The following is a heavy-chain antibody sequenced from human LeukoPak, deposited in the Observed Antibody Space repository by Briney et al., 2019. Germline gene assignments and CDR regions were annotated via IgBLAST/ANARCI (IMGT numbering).Heavy chain of an antibody. D-gene: IGHD6-19*01. Sequence: SETLSLTCTVSGGSISSSSYYWGWIRQPPGKGLEWIGSIYYSGSTYYNPSLKSRVTISVDTSKNQFSLKLSSVTAADTAVYYCAGSESRARGDYWGQGTLVTVSS. CDR2: IYYSGST. CDR3: AGSESRARGDY. V-gene: IGHV4-39*07. J-gene: IGHJ4*02. CDR1: GGSISSSSYY.